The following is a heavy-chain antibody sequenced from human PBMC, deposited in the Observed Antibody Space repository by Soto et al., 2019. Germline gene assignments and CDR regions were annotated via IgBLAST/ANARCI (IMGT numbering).Heavy chain of an antibody. CDR1: GFTFSSYG. D-gene: IGHD5-18*01. V-gene: IGHV3-33*01. Sequence: PGGSLRLSCAASGFTFSSYGMHWVRQAPGKGLEWVAVIWYDGSNKYYADSVKGRFTISRDNSKNTLYLQMNSLRAEDTAVYYCARVRVRYSYGSYYYYGMDVWGQGTTVTVSS. CDR3: ARVRVRYSYGSYYYYGMDV. CDR2: IWYDGSNK. J-gene: IGHJ6*02.